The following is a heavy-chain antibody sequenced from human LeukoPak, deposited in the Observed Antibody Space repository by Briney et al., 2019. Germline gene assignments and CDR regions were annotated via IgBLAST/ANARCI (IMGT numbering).Heavy chain of an antibody. D-gene: IGHD6-6*01. CDR2: ISGSGGST. CDR3: AKARGYSSSSENNWFDP. CDR1: GFTFSSYA. Sequence: GGSLRLSCAASGFTFSSYAMSWVRQAPGKGLEWVSAISGSGGSTYYADSVKGRFTISRDNSKSTLYLQMNSLRAEDTALYYCAKARGYSSSSENNWFDPWGQGTLVTVSS. V-gene: IGHV3-23*01. J-gene: IGHJ5*02.